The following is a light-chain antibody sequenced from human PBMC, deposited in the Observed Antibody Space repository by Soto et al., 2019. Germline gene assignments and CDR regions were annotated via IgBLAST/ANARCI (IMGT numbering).Light chain of an antibody. CDR2: KAS. CDR1: QSLSTW. CDR3: QQYNSYPLT. Sequence: DIQMTQSPSTLSASVGDRVTITCRASQSLSTWLAWYQQKPGKAPKLLIYKASSLEGGVPSRFGGSGSGTLFNITISSLHPDDFATYYCQQYNSYPLTFGGGTTVAIK. V-gene: IGKV1-5*03. J-gene: IGKJ4*01.